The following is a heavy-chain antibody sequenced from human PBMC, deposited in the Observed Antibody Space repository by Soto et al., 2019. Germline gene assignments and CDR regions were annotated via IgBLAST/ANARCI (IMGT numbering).Heavy chain of an antibody. CDR3: ARGPNNVITMVRGVKKAGWSDP. CDR2: IYHSGST. V-gene: IGHV4-30-2*01. Sequence: SETLSLTCAVCGGSISSGGYSWSWIRQPPGKGLEWIGYIYHSGSTYYNPSLKSRVTISVDRSKNQFSLKLSSVTAADTAVYYCARGPNNVITMVRGVKKAGWSDPWGQGTLVTVSS. J-gene: IGHJ5*02. CDR1: GGSISSGGYS. D-gene: IGHD3-10*01.